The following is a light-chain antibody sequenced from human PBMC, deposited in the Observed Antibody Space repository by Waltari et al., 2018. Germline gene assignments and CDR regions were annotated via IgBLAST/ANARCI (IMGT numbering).Light chain of an antibody. CDR3: QSADSTVSYVV. CDR2: RDS. V-gene: IGLV3-25*03. Sequence: SSELTQPPSVSVSPGQPASIPCSGDTFPKQYVYWYQPKPGQAPVVVIFRDSERPSEISERFSGSSSGTTATLTITGVQTEDEADYYCQSADSTVSYVVFGGGTKLTV. J-gene: IGLJ3*02. CDR1: TFPKQY.